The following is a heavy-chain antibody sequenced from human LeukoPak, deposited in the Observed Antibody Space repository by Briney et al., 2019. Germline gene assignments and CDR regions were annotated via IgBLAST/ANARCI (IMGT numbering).Heavy chain of an antibody. Sequence: GGSLRLSCAASGFTFDDYAMHWVRQAPGKGLEWVSGISWNSGSIGYADSVKGRFTISRDNAKNSLYLQINSLRAEDTALYYCEKDIAGYRYYYYGMDVGGQGTTVTVSS. D-gene: IGHD3-9*01. V-gene: IGHV3-9*01. CDR3: EKDIAGYRYYYYGMDV. CDR2: ISWNSGSI. J-gene: IGHJ6*02. CDR1: GFTFDDYA.